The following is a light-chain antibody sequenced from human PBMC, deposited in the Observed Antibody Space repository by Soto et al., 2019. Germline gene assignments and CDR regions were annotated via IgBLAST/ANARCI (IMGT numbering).Light chain of an antibody. CDR3: QQYNSWT. CDR2: EAS. J-gene: IGKJ1*01. CDR1: QSISIW. V-gene: IGKV1-5*03. Sequence: DIQMTQSPSTVSASIGDRVTITCRASQSISIWMAWYQQKPGKAPKLLIYEASRLESGVPSRFSGSGSGKEFTLTISSLQPDDFATYYCQQYNSWTFGQGTKVEIK.